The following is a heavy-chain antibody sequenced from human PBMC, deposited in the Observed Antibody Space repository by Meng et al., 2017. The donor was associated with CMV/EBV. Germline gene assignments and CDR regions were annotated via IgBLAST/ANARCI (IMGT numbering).Heavy chain of an antibody. CDR3: AKDLISTYYYDSSGSY. D-gene: IGHD3-22*01. CDR1: GIIFTTYG. Sequence: GESLKISCAPSGIIFTTYGLHWVRQAPGKGLEWVAFIRYDGSNKYYADSVKGRFTISRDNSKNTLYLQMNSLRAEDTAVYYCAKDLISTYYYDSSGSYWGQGTLVTVSS. J-gene: IGHJ4*02. V-gene: IGHV3-30*02. CDR2: IRYDGSNK.